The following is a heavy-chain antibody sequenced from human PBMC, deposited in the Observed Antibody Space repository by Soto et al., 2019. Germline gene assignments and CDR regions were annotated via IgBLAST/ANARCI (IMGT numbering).Heavy chain of an antibody. Sequence: EVQLVESGGGLVEPGGSLRLSCAASGFTFSSAWINWVRQTPGRGLEWVGRIKSEADGGTTDFAAGVRGRFVISSYDSRDMLYMQMNSLKTEDTGVYYCITDSVFTQMLVRFDFWGHGTLVTVSS. CDR1: GFTFSSAW. V-gene: IGHV3-15*07. D-gene: IGHD3-10*02. CDR3: ITDSVFTQMLVRFDF. J-gene: IGHJ4*01. CDR2: IKSEADGGTT.